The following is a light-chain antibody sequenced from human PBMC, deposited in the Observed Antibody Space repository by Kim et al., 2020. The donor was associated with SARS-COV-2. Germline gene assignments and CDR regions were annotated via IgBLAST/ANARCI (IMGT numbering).Light chain of an antibody. J-gene: IGLJ2*01. CDR3: LLSYSGGRGV. V-gene: IGLV7-46*01. CDR2: DTS. Sequence: QAVVTQEPSLTVSPGGTVTLTCGSSTGAVTSGHYPYWFQQKPGQAPRTLIYDTSNKHSWTPARFSDSLLGGKAALTLSGAQPEDEADYYCLLSYSGGRGVFGGGTQLTVL. CDR1: TGAVTSGHY.